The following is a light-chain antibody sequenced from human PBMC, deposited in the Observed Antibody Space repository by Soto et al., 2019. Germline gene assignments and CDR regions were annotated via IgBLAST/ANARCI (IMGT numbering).Light chain of an antibody. CDR1: QSVSGN. J-gene: IGKJ4*01. Sequence: EVVMTQSPATLSVSPGVRVTLSCTARQSVSGNLAWYQQKPGQAARLLIHGASTRATDIPARFSGSGSGTEFTLPITSLQSEDFAVYYCQQYHNWPPGLTFGGGTKVDI. CDR2: GAS. CDR3: QQYHNWPPGLT. V-gene: IGKV3-15*01.